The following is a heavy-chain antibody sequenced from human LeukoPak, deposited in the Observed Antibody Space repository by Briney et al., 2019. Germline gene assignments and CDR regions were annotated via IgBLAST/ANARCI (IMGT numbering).Heavy chain of an antibody. CDR2: IYYSGST. Sequence: SETLSLTCTVSGGSISSSSYYWGWIHQPPGKGLEWIGSIYYSGSTYYNPSLKSRVTISVDTSKNQFSLTLSSVTAADTAVYYCAESRGYYYYYMDVWGKGTTVTVSS. V-gene: IGHV4-39*07. CDR1: GGSISSSSYY. CDR3: AESRGYYYYYMDV. J-gene: IGHJ6*03. D-gene: IGHD3-10*01.